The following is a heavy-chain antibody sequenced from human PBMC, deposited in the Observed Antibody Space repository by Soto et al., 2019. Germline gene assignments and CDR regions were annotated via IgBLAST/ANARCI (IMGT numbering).Heavy chain of an antibody. CDR3: ARWFTYGNFDYFDY. Sequence: GGSLRLSCAASGFTFSTYWMHWFRQAPGKGLVWVSRINSGGGTTTYADSVKGRFTISRDNAKNTLYLQMNGLRAEDTAVYYCARWFTYGNFDYFDYWGQGTQVTVPS. CDR2: INSGGGTT. CDR1: GFTFSTYW. J-gene: IGHJ4*02. V-gene: IGHV3-74*01. D-gene: IGHD3-10*01.